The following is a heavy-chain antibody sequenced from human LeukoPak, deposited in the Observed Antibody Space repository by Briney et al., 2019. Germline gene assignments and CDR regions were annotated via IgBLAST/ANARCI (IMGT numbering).Heavy chain of an antibody. D-gene: IGHD3-10*01. CDR3: AKQITIIRGSSLDYYYYMDV. CDR1: GFTFRSYA. V-gene: IGHV3-23*01. CDR2: IDGSGDST. Sequence: GGSLRLSCAASGFTFRSYAMSWVRQAPGMGPEWVSSIDGSGDSTNYADSVKGRFTISRDNSKNTLYLQMNSLRAEDTAVYYCAKQITIIRGSSLDYYYYMDVWGKGTTVTVSS. J-gene: IGHJ6*03.